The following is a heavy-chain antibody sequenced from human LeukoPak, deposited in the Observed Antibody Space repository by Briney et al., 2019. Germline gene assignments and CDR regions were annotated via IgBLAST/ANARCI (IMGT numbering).Heavy chain of an antibody. CDR3: ARESMYSSVGSYGFDI. CDR2: IYYSGST. D-gene: IGHD3-10*01. Sequence: SETLSLTCTVSGGSTSSYYWNWIRQPPGKELEWIGNIYYSGSTNYNPYLKSRVTISIDTSKNQFSLKVNSASAADTAVYYCARESMYSSVGSYGFDIWGQGTMVTVSS. CDR1: GGSTSSYY. V-gene: IGHV4-59*01. J-gene: IGHJ3*02.